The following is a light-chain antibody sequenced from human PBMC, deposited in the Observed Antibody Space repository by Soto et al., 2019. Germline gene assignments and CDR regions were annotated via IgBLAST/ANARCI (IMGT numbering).Light chain of an antibody. J-gene: IGKJ1*01. CDR1: QSISIN. CDR2: GAS. Sequence: EIVLAQFPGTLSVSPGDVVTLSCRASQSISINLAWYQHKPGQAPRLLIHGASTRATGVPARISGSGSGTEFTLTISSLQPDDFATFYCQQYNSYSTFGQGTKVAIK. V-gene: IGKV3D-15*01. CDR3: QQYNSYST.